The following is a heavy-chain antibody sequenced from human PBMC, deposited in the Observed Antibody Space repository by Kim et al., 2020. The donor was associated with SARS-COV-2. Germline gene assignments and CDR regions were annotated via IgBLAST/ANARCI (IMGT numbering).Heavy chain of an antibody. V-gene: IGHV1-69*13. CDR2: IIPIFGTA. D-gene: IGHD2-2*01. J-gene: IGHJ6*02. Sequence: SVKVSCKASGGTFSSYAISWVRQAPGQGLEWMGGIIPIFGTANYAQKFQGRVTITADESTSTAYMELSSLRSEDTAVYYCARLNDIVVVPGSMDVWGQGTTVTVSS. CDR1: GGTFSSYA. CDR3: ARLNDIVVVPGSMDV.